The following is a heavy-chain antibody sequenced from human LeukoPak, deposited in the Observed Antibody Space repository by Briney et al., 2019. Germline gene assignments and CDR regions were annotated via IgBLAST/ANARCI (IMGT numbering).Heavy chain of an antibody. D-gene: IGHD6-13*01. J-gene: IGHJ3*02. CDR3: AKDIGAAAGGVYDAFDI. V-gene: IGHV3-9*01. CDR1: GFNFVDYG. CDR2: ISWNSGSI. Sequence: SLRLFCSASGFNFVDYGNPWVRQAPGKGLEWGPGISWNSGSIGYADSVKGRFTISRDNAKNSLYLQMNSLRAEDTALYYCAKDIGAAAGGVYDAFDIWGQGTMVTVSS.